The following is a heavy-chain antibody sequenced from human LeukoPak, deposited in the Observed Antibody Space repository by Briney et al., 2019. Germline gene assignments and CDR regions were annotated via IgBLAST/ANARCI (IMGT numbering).Heavy chain of an antibody. CDR1: GGSFSGYY. Sequence: SETLSLTCTVYGGSFSGYYWSWVRQPPGKGLEWIGEINHSGTSNKNPSLKSRVTISGDTSKNQFSLELRSVTAADTAVYYCARGADWFDPWGQGTLVTVSS. CDR2: INHSGTS. V-gene: IGHV4-34*01. J-gene: IGHJ5*02. CDR3: ARGADWFDP.